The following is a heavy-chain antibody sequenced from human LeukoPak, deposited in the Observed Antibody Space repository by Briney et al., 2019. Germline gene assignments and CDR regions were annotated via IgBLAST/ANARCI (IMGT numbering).Heavy chain of an antibody. V-gene: IGHV6-1*01. D-gene: IGHD6-13*01. CDR3: ARVLTAAGSFDP. J-gene: IGHJ5*02. Sequence: PSQTLSLTCVISGDSVSSNSATWNWIRQSPSRGLEWLGRTYYRSKWYTDYAVSVQSRITFNPDTSKNQFSLQLNSVTPEDTAVYYCARVLTAAGSFDPWGQGTLVTVSS. CDR1: GDSVSSNSAT. CDR2: TYYRSKWYT.